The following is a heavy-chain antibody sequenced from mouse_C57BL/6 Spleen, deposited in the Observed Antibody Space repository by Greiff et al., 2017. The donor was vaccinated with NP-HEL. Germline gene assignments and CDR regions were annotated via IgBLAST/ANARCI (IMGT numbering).Heavy chain of an antibody. D-gene: IGHD1-1*01. CDR3: VYGRAMDY. CDR1: GYTFTSYW. J-gene: IGHJ4*01. V-gene: IGHV1-69*01. Sequence: QVQLQQSGAELVMPGASVKLSCKASGYTFTSYWMHWVKQRPGQGLEWIGEIDPSDSYTNYNQKFKGKSTLTVDKSSSTAYMQLSSLTSEDSAVYYCVYGRAMDYWGQGTSVTVSS. CDR2: IDPSDSYT.